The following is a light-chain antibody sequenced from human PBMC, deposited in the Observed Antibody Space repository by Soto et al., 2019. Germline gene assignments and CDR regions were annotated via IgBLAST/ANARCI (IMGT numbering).Light chain of an antibody. V-gene: IGKV1-17*01. CDR2: IAS. CDR3: QQVNSYPIT. Sequence: DIQMTQSPSSLSASVGDRVTITCRASQGIRNDLDWYQQRPGRAPKLLIYIASTLQSGVPSRFSGSYSGTEFTLTITSLQPEDFATYYCQQVNSYPITFGQGTRLEIK. CDR1: QGIRND. J-gene: IGKJ5*01.